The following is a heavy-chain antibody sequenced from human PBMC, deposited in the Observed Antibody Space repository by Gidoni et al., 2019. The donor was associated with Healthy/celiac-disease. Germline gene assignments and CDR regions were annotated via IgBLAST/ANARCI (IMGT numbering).Heavy chain of an antibody. D-gene: IGHD1-26*01. CDR1: GYTFTSYY. V-gene: IGHV1-46*01. CDR3: ARDPPIRGSYYIFDY. Sequence: QVQLVQSGAEVKKPGASVKVSCKASGYTFTSYYMHWVRQAPGQGLEWMGIINPSGGSTSYAQKFQGRVTMTRDTSTSTVYMELSSLRSEDTAVYYCARDPPIRGSYYIFDYWGQGTLVTVSS. J-gene: IGHJ4*02. CDR2: INPSGGST.